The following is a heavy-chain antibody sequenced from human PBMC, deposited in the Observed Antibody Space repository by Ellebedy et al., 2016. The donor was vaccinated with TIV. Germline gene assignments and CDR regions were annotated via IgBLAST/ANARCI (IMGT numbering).Heavy chain of an antibody. Sequence: GGSLRLSCAASGFTFSSYWMHWVRQAPGKGLEWVSSISSSSSYIYYADSVKGRFTISRDNAKNSLYLQMNSLRAEDTAVYYCARGGWAAAAGVGDYWGQGTLVTVSS. D-gene: IGHD6-13*01. V-gene: IGHV3-21*01. CDR1: GFTFSSYW. CDR3: ARGGWAAAAGVGDY. J-gene: IGHJ4*02. CDR2: ISSSSSYI.